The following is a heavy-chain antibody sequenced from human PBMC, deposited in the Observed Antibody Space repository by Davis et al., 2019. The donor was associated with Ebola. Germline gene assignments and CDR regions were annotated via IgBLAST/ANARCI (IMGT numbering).Heavy chain of an antibody. V-gene: IGHV4-59*02. CDR3: VRGSDAYKTGY. CDR2: ISNGGRT. J-gene: IGHJ4*02. Sequence: GSLRPSCSVSGGSAGSDYWSWNRQSPGKGLEWIEFISNGGRTIYHPSLRGRVTISIDTSKNQFSLEVRSVTAADTAFYYCVRGSDAYKTGYWGQGTLVTVSS. D-gene: IGHD5-24*01. CDR1: GGSAGSDY.